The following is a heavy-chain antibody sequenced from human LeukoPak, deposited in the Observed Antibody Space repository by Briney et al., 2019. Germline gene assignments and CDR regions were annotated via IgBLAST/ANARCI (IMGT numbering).Heavy chain of an antibody. CDR1: GGSISSYY. CDR2: IYYSGST. V-gene: IGHV4-59*01. CDR3: ARAWLSSSGTDAFDI. J-gene: IGHJ3*02. D-gene: IGHD3-22*01. Sequence: SETLSLTCTVSGGSISSYYWSWIRQPPGNGLEWIGYIYYSGSTNYNPSLKSRVTISVDTSKNQFSLKLSSVTAADTAVYYCARAWLSSSGTDAFDIWGQGTMVTVSS.